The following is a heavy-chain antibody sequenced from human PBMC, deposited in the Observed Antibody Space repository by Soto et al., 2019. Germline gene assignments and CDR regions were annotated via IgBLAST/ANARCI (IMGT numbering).Heavy chain of an antibody. V-gene: IGHV1-8*01. CDR3: ALRGVLLWFGELSGRDAFDI. J-gene: IGHJ3*02. CDR1: GYTFTSYD. D-gene: IGHD3-10*01. Sequence: SVKVSCKASGYTFTSYDINWVRQATGQGLEWMGWMNPNSGNTGYAQKFQGRVTMTRNTSISTAYMELSSLRSEDTAVYYCALRGVLLWFGELSGRDAFDIWGQGTMVTVSS. CDR2: MNPNSGNT.